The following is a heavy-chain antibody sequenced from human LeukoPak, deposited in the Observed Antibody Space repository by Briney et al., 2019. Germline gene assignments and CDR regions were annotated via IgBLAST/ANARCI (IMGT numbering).Heavy chain of an antibody. Sequence: GGSLRLSCAASGFTFSSYEMNWVRQAPGKGLEWVSYISSSGSTIYYADSVKGRFTISRDNAKNSLYLQMNSLTTEDAAIYFCAREGSTQVIHAFDIWGQGTMVTVSS. J-gene: IGHJ3*02. CDR2: ISSSGSTI. CDR1: GFTFSSYE. D-gene: IGHD2-21*01. V-gene: IGHV3-48*03. CDR3: AREGSTQVIHAFDI.